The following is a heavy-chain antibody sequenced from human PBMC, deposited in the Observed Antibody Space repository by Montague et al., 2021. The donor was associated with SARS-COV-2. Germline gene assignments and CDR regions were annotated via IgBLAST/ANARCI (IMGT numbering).Heavy chain of an antibody. Sequence: SETLSLTCSVSGGSFDSDNFFWGWIRQPPGKRLEWIGVISNGGRTFYDPPLKSRVTISVHTSRNQVSLNVKSVTAADTAVYYCARHRRGDVGSFYPDLWGQGTLVTVSS. CDR3: ARHRRGDVGSFYPDL. CDR1: GGSFDSDNFF. CDR2: ISNGGRT. J-gene: IGHJ4*01. D-gene: IGHD2-21*01. V-gene: IGHV4-39*01.